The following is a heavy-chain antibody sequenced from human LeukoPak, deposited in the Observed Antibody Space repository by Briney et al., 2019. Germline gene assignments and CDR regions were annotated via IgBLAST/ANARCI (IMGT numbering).Heavy chain of an antibody. CDR2: FDPEDGET. Sequence: ASVKVSCKVSGYTLTELSMHWVRQAPGKGLEWMGGFDPEDGETIYAQKFQGRVTMTEDTSTDTAYMELSSLRSEDTAVYYCAKRSSGSYSYYFDYWGQGTLVTVSS. J-gene: IGHJ4*02. CDR3: AKRSSGSYSYYFDY. D-gene: IGHD1-26*01. CDR1: GYTLTELS. V-gene: IGHV1-24*01.